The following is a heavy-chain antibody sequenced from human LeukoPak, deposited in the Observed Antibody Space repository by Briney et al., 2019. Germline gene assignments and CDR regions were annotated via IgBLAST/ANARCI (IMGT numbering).Heavy chain of an antibody. CDR1: GFTFDDYG. D-gene: IGHD1-26*01. V-gene: IGHV3-23*01. Sequence: GGSLRLSCAASGFTFDDYGMSWVRQAPGKGLEWVSAISGSGGSTYYADSVKGRFTISRDNSKNTLYLQMNSLRAEDTAVYYCANTGGIVRFQHWGQGTLVTVSS. J-gene: IGHJ1*01. CDR2: ISGSGGST. CDR3: ANTGGIVRFQH.